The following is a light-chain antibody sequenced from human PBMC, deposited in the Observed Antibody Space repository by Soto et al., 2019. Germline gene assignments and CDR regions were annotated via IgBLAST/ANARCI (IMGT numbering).Light chain of an antibody. Sequence: DVEMTQSPLSLPVTLGQPASISCRSSQSLVDSDGNTYLNWFHQRPGQSPRCLIYWVSYRDSGVPDRFSGSGSGTDFTLKISRVEAEDIGVYYCMQGTHWPRTFGQGTRVEVK. CDR2: WVS. CDR3: MQGTHWPRT. CDR1: QSLVDSDGNTY. V-gene: IGKV2-30*01. J-gene: IGKJ1*01.